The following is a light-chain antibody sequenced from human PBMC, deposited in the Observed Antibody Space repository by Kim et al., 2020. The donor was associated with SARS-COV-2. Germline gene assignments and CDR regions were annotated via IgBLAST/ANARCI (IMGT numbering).Light chain of an antibody. CDR2: QDS. J-gene: IGLJ2*01. CDR3: QAWDSSTVV. CDR1: KLGDKY. V-gene: IGLV3-1*01. Sequence: SYELTQPPSVSVSPGQTASITCSVDKLGDKYACWYQQKSGQSPVLVIYQDSKRPSGIPERFSGSNSGNTATLTISGTQAMDEADYYCQAWDSSTVVFGGGTQLTVL.